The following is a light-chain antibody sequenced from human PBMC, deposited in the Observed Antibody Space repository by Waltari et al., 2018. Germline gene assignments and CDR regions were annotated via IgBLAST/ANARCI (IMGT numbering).Light chain of an antibody. Sequence: DIQMTQSPSPLPASVGDRVTMTCRASQSKRSYSNWYQQKPGKPPKLLIYAASSLQSGVPSRFSGSGSGTDFTLTISSLQPGDFAAYYCQQSYSTPYTFGQGTKLEIK. CDR1: QSKRSY. J-gene: IGKJ2*01. CDR2: AAS. CDR3: QQSYSTPYT. V-gene: IGKV1-39*01.